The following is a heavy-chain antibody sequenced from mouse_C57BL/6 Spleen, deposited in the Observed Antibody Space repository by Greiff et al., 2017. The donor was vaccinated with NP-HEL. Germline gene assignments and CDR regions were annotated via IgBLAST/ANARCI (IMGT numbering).Heavy chain of an antibody. D-gene: IGHD2-4*01. CDR2: ISGGGGNT. CDR3: ARRPDYDY. Sequence: EVKLMESGGGLVKPGGSLKLSCAASGFTFSSYTMSWVRQTPEKRLEWVATISGGGGNTYYPDSVKGRFTISRDNAKNTLYLQMSRLRSEDTALYYCARRPDYDYWGQGTLVTVSA. CDR1: GFTFSSYT. J-gene: IGHJ3*01. V-gene: IGHV5-9*01.